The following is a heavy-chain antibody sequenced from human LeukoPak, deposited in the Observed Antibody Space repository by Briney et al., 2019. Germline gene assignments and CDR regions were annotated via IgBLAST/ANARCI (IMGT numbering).Heavy chain of an antibody. CDR3: AGIEYSSSSGAFDI. D-gene: IGHD6-6*01. CDR1: GYTFTGYY. J-gene: IGHJ3*02. Sequence: ASVKVSCKASGYTFTGYYMHWVRQAPGQGLEWMGWINPNSGGTNYAQKFQGRVTMTRDTSISTAYMELSSLRSEDTAVYYCAGIEYSSSSGAFDIWGQGTMVTVSS. V-gene: IGHV1-2*02. CDR2: INPNSGGT.